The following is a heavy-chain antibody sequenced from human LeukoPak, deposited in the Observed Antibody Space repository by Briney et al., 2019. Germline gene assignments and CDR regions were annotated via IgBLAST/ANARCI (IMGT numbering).Heavy chain of an antibody. J-gene: IGHJ4*02. CDR1: GGSISNYY. CDR3: ARERKYFED. CDR2: IYYSGST. V-gene: IGHV4-59*01. Sequence: PSETLSFTCTVSGGSISNYYWSWIRQSPGMGLEWIGYIYYSGSTNYNPSLQSRVTISVDTSKNQISLELSSVTAADTAVYYCARERKYFEDWGQGTLVTVSS.